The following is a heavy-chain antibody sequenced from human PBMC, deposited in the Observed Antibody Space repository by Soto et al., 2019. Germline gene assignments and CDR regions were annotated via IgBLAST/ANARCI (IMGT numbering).Heavy chain of an antibody. CDR3: AKDTGLEDFWRGSVYYFDY. D-gene: IGHD3-3*01. CDR1: GFTFSSYA. CDR2: ISGSGGST. V-gene: IGHV3-23*01. Sequence: GGSLRLSCAASGFTFSSYAMSWVRQAPGKGLEWVSAISGSGGSTYYADSVKGRFTISRDNSKNTLYLQMNSLRAEDTAVYYCAKDTGLEDFWRGSVYYFDYWGRGTLVTVSS. J-gene: IGHJ4*02.